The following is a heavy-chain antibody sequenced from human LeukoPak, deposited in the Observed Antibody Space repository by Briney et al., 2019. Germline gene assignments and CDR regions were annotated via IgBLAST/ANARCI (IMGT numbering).Heavy chain of an antibody. J-gene: IGHJ4*02. CDR1: GFTFSSYA. D-gene: IGHD6-6*01. Sequence: QTGGSLRLSCAASGFTFSSYAMSWVRQAPGKGLEWVSAISGSGGSTYYADSVKGRFTISRDNSKNTLYLQMNSLRAEDTAVYYCARASSPSIAANLDYWGQGTLVTVSS. CDR2: ISGSGGST. V-gene: IGHV3-23*01. CDR3: ARASSPSIAANLDY.